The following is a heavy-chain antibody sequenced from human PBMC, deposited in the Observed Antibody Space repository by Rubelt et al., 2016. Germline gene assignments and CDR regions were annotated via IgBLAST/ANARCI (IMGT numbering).Heavy chain of an antibody. J-gene: IGHJ4*02. CDR1: GGSISSGGYS. V-gene: IGHV4-30-2*01. Sequence: QLQLQESGSGLVKPSQTLSLTCAVSGGSISSGGYSWSWIRQPPGKGLEWIGEINHRGSTNYNPSLKSRVTISVDTSKNQFSLKLSSVTAADTAVYYCARMGRWLQLGYFDYWGQGTLVTVSS. CDR2: INHRGST. D-gene: IGHD5-24*01. CDR3: ARMGRWLQLGYFDY.